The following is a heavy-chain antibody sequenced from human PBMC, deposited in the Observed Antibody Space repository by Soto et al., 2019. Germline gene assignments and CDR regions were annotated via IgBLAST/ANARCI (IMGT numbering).Heavy chain of an antibody. CDR3: ARDGAMVNFDY. D-gene: IGHD5-18*01. CDR2: ISSSGSTI. Sequence: EVQLVESGGGLVQPGGSLRLSCAAFGFKISSSSMNWVRQAPGRGLEWVSYISSSGSTIYYADSVKGRFTISRDNAKNSLYLQMNSLRAEDTAVYYCARDGAMVNFDYWGQGTLVTVSS. V-gene: IGHV3-48*03. CDR1: GFKISSSS. J-gene: IGHJ4*02.